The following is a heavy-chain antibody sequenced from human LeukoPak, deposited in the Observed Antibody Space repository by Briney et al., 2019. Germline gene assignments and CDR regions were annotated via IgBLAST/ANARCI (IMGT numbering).Heavy chain of an antibody. J-gene: IGHJ5*02. Sequence: SETLSLTCTVSGGSISSFYWSWIRQPPGNGLEWIGYIYYSGSTNYNPSLKSRVTISVDTSKNQFSLKLSSVTAADTAVYYCARHGTSGTNLNWFDPWGQGTLVTVSS. D-gene: IGHD1-1*01. CDR1: GGSISSFY. CDR3: ARHGTSGTNLNWFDP. V-gene: IGHV4-59*01. CDR2: IYYSGST.